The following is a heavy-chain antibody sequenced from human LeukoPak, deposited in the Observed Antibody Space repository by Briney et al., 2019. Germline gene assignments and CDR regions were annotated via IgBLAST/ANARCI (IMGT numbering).Heavy chain of an antibody. CDR1: GVSISNYY. J-gene: IGHJ6*02. D-gene: IGHD2-15*01. V-gene: IGHV4-59*01. Sequence: SETLSLTCTVSGVSISNYYWSWIRQPPGKGLEWIWYISYGGNTNYNPSLKSRVTISVDTSKTQFSLKLSSVTAADTAVYYCARDGCSGGCCYGPGYYGMDVWGQGTTVTVSS. CDR2: ISYGGNT. CDR3: ARDGCSGGCCYGPGYYGMDV.